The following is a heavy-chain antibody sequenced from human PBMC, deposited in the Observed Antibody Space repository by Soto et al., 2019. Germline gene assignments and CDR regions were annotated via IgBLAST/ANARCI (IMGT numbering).Heavy chain of an antibody. V-gene: IGHV3-23*01. CDR3: AKDRVGGSIAVAGTFDY. D-gene: IGHD6-19*01. CDR1: GFTFSSYA. J-gene: IGHJ4*02. Sequence: GGSLRLSCAASGFTFSSYAMSWVRQAPGKGLEWVSAISGSGGSTYYADSVKGRFTISRDNSKNTLYLQMNSLRAEDTAVYYCAKDRVGGSIAVAGTFDYWGQGTLVTVSS. CDR2: ISGSGGST.